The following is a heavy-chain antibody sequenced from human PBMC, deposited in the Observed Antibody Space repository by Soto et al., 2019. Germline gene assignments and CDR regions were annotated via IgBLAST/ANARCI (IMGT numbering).Heavy chain of an antibody. CDR2: LYPDESDT. V-gene: IGHV5-51*01. D-gene: IGHD5-12*01. CDR1: GYSFTKYW. J-gene: IGHJ6*02. CDR3: VRMGFSGGGYLSYYYYGMDI. Sequence: GGPLRISFRGSGYSFTKYWMAGVRQLPGKGLEGMAILYPDESDTRYSPSFQGQVTISADKSISTAYLQWSSLKASDTAMYYCVRMGFSGGGYLSYYYYGMDIWGQGTTVTVSS.